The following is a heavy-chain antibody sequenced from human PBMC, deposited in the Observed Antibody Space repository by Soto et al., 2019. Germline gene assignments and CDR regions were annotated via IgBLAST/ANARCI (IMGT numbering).Heavy chain of an antibody. Sequence: SETLSLTCTVSGGSVSSGNYYWSWIRQPPGNELEWIAYISYSGSTNYNPSLKNRVSISVDTSKNQFSLKLTSVTAADTAVYYCARGRTYYYDDTGPYYFEHWGQGTLVTV. D-gene: IGHD3-22*01. CDR3: ARGRTYYYDDTGPYYFEH. CDR1: GGSVSSGNYY. J-gene: IGHJ4*02. CDR2: ISYSGST. V-gene: IGHV4-61*01.